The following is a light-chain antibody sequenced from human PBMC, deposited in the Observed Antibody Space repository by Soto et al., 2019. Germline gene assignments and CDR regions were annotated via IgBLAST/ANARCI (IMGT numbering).Light chain of an antibody. V-gene: IGKV3-15*01. CDR3: QQYNNWPQT. J-gene: IGKJ1*01. CDR1: QGIGDT. CDR2: GAS. Sequence: EVVMTQSAATLTVSPGEGVTLSCRANQGIGDTLAWYQHKPGQTPRLLIYGASFRATGMPARFSSSRLATEFTLTIITLQSEDFAVYYCQQYNNWPQTFGQGTKVDIK.